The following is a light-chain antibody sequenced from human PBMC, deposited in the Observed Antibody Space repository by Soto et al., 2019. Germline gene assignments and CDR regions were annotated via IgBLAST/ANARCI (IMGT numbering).Light chain of an antibody. V-gene: IGKV3-20*01. CDR3: QQYGAFPLT. CDR1: QSIDRNY. Sequence: IVLTQSPGTLSLSPGERLTLSCRASQSIDRNYLAWYQQKPGLAPRLIMYNGSRRAAGTPDRFSGSGSGTDFSLTISRLEPEDFAVYYCQQYGAFPLTFGGGTRVEIK. J-gene: IGKJ4*01. CDR2: NGS.